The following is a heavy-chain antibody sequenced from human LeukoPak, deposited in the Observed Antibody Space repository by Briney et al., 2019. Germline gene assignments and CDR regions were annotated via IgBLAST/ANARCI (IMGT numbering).Heavy chain of an antibody. V-gene: IGHV4-34*01. Sequence: SETLSLTCAVYGGSFSGYYWSWIRQPPGKGLEWIGEINHSGSTNYNPSLKSRVTISVDTSKNQFSLKLSSVTAADTAVYYCARGSPVFILRAAAGSPFDYWGQGTLVTVSS. D-gene: IGHD6-13*01. CDR2: INHSGST. CDR3: ARGSPVFILRAAAGSPFDY. J-gene: IGHJ4*02. CDR1: GGSFSGYY.